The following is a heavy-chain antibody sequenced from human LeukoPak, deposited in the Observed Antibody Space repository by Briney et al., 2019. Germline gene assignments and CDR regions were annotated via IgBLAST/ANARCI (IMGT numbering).Heavy chain of an antibody. V-gene: IGHV3-74*01. J-gene: IGHJ4*02. CDR1: EFSFSNYW. CDR3: ARSHRPYYFDY. CDR2: ITGDGSST. Sequence: GGSLRLSCVASEFSFSNYWMHWVRQAPGKGLVWVSWITGDGSSTRYADSVKGRFTISRDNAKNTLYLQVNSLRAEDTAVYYCARSHRPYYFDYWGQGALDTVSS. D-gene: IGHD1-14*01.